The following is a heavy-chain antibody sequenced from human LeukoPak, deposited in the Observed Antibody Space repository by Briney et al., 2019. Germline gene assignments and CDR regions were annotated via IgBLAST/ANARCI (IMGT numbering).Heavy chain of an antibody. CDR1: GFTFSDYY. CDR2: ISSRGNTI. CDR3: ARESNWAFDY. V-gene: IGHV3-11*01. J-gene: IGHJ4*02. D-gene: IGHD7-27*01. Sequence: PGGSLRLSCAVSGFTFSDYYMTWIRQAPGKGLEWVSYISSRGNTIYYADSVKGRFTVSRDNAKNSLYLQMNSLRAEDTAVYYCARESNWAFDYWGQGTLVTVSS.